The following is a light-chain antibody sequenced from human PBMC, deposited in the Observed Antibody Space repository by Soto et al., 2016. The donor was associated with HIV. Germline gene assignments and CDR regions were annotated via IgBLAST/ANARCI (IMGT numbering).Light chain of an antibody. CDR1: NIGTKA. V-gene: IGLV3-21*02. Sequence: SYELTQPPSVSVASGETDTITCGGDNIGTKAVHWYQQRPGQAPVLVLFDDSDRPSGIPERFSASKSQNTATLTIRRVEAGDEADFYCQVWDNISGHTYVFGTGTKVTVL. CDR3: QVWDNISGHTYV. J-gene: IGLJ1*01. CDR2: DDS.